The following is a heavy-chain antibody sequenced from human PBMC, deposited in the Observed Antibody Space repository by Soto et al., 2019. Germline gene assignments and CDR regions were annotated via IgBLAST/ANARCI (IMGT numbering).Heavy chain of an antibody. D-gene: IGHD3-10*01. CDR2: IYYSGST. V-gene: IGHV4-30-4*08. Sequence: SWVRQAPGKGLEWIGYIYYSGSTYYNPSLKSRVTISVDTSKNQFSLKLSSVTAADTAVYYCAREMVRGVIIENWFDPWGQGTLVTVSS. J-gene: IGHJ5*02. CDR3: AREMVRGVIIENWFDP.